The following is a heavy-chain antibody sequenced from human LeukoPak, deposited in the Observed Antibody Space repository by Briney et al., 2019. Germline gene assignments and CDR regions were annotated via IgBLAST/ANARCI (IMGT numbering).Heavy chain of an antibody. V-gene: IGHV3-21*01. CDR3: ARAPDKDPGFDY. CDR2: ISSSSSYI. Sequence: GGSLRLSCAASGFTFSSYSMNWVRQAPGKGLEWVSSISSSSSYIYYADSVKGRFTISRDNAKNSLYLQMNSLRAEDTAVYYCARAPDKDPGFDYWGQGTLVTVSS. D-gene: IGHD3-22*01. J-gene: IGHJ4*02. CDR1: GFTFSSYS.